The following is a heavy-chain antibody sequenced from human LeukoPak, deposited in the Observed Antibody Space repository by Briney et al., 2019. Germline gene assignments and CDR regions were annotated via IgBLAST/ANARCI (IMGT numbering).Heavy chain of an antibody. CDR2: INYSGST. CDR3: ARENIAARPGHPTYTWFDP. CDR1: GGSFSSYY. J-gene: IGHJ5*02. V-gene: IGHV4-59*01. Sequence: SETLSLTCTVSGGSFSSYYWSWIRQPPGKGLEWIGNINYSGSTNYNPSLKSRVTISVDTSKNQYSLKLSSVTAADTAVYNCARENIAARPGHPTYTWFDPWGQGTPVTVSS. D-gene: IGHD6-6*01.